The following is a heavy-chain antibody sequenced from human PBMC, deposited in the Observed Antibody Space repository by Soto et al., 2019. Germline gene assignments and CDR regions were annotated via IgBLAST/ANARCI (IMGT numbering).Heavy chain of an antibody. CDR2: IDSAFTT. J-gene: IGHJ4*01. CDR1: GFTFSSTA. Sequence: GGSLRLSCAASGFTFSSTAMTWVRQTPGKGLQWVSSIDSAFTTYYSDSLKGHFTISRDHSKNTVNLQMNSLRADDTAVYYCPKDEWELMHWGQGTLVTVSS. CDR3: PKDEWELMH. D-gene: IGHD1-26*01. V-gene: IGHV3-23*05.